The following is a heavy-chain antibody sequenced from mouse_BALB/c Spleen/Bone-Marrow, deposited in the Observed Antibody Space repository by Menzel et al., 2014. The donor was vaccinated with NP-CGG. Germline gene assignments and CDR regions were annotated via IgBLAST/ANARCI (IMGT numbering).Heavy chain of an antibody. CDR2: ISNGSSPI. D-gene: IGHD1-1*01. J-gene: IGHJ2*01. V-gene: IGHV5-17*02. CDR1: GFTFSSFG. CDR3: VRSGSSSGYFDY. Sequence: EVKLQESGGGLVQPGGSRKLSCAASGFTFSSFGMHWVRQAPEKGQEWVAYISNGSSPIYYADTVKGRFTISRDNPKNTLFLQMTSLRSEDTATYYCVRSGSSSGYFDYWGQGTTLTVSS.